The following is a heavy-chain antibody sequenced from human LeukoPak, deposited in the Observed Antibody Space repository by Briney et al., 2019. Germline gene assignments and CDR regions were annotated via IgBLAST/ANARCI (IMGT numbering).Heavy chain of an antibody. CDR2: IKRDGTTI. V-gene: IGHV3-74*01. J-gene: IGHJ5*02. CDR1: GFSFSNSW. Sequence: GGSLRLSCAASGFSFSNSWMYWVRQGPGKGPVWVSRIKRDGTTIEYADSVKGRFTISRDNAKNTLFLQMSSLRVEDTAVYYCVRGPDHGGSYYPAWGQGTRVTVSS. D-gene: IGHD3-10*01. CDR3: VRGPDHGGSYYPA.